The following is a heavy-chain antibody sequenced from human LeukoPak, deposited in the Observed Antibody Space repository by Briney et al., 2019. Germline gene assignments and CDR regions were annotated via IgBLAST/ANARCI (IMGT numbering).Heavy chain of an antibody. V-gene: IGHV4-59*01. CDR1: GDSLNTYY. CDR2: VASSGTS. Sequence: SETLSLTRTVSGDSLNTYYWTWIRQTPGKELEWIGFVASSGTSNYNPSLKSRVSISIDTSKNQFSLALTSVTPADTAVYYCARVVRGVVTSNWFDPWGQGTLVSVSS. J-gene: IGHJ5*02. CDR3: ARVVRGVVTSNWFDP. D-gene: IGHD2-21*02.